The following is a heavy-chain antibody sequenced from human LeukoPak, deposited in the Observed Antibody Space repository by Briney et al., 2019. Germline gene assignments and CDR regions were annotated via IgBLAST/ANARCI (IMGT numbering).Heavy chain of an antibody. J-gene: IGHJ6*02. CDR3: ARVRTGYSYALYYYYGMDV. V-gene: IGHV4-4*07. CDR1: GGSISSYY. CDR2: IYTSGST. D-gene: IGHD5-18*01. Sequence: SETLSLTCTVSGGSISSYYWSWIRQPAGKGLEWIGRIYTSGSTNYNPSLKSRVTMSVDTSKNQFSLKLSSVTAADTAVYYCARVRTGYSYALYYYYGMDVWGQGTTVSVSS.